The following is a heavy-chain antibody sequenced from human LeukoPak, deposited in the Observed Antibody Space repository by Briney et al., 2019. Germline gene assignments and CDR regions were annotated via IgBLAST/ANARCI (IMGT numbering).Heavy chain of an antibody. V-gene: IGHV4-34*01. J-gene: IGHJ6*03. CDR3: ARGFLYYDFWSGFGLYYYMDV. D-gene: IGHD3-3*01. Sequence: SETLSLTCAVYGGSFSGYYWSWIRQPPGKGLEWIGEINHSGSTNYNPSLKSRVTISVDTSKNQFPLKLSSVTAADTAVYYCARGFLYYDFWSGFGLYYYMDVWGKGTTVTVSS. CDR2: INHSGST. CDR1: GGSFSGYY.